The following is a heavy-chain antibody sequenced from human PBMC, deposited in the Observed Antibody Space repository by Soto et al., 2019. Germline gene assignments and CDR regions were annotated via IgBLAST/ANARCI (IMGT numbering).Heavy chain of an antibody. CDR3: ARDRGGYGPPDV. Sequence: PGGSLRLSCAASGFSFSDSYMSWVRQAPGKGLEWVAYISGSSGYTCYADSVKGRFTISRDNAKNSLYLQMNSLRVEDTAVYYCARDRGGYGPPDVWGQGTTVTVSS. CDR2: ISGSSGYT. D-gene: IGHD3-10*01. V-gene: IGHV3-11*06. CDR1: GFSFSDSY. J-gene: IGHJ6*02.